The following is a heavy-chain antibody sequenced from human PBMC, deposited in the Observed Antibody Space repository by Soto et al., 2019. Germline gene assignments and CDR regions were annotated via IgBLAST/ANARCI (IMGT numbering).Heavy chain of an antibody. Sequence: QVQLVQSGAEVKKPGASVKVSCKASGYTFTSYYMHCVRLAPGQGLEWMGIINPDGGGTSYAQQFQGRVIMTRDTSTSTVDMEMSSLRSEDTAVYYCAVGGNYLSMDVWGQGTTVTVSS. D-gene: IGHD4-4*01. CDR3: AVGGNYLSMDV. CDR1: GYTFTSYY. V-gene: IGHV1-46*01. J-gene: IGHJ6*02. CDR2: INPDGGGT.